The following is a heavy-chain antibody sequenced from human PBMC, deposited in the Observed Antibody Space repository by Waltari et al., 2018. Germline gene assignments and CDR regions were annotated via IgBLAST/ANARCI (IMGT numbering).Heavy chain of an antibody. CDR1: GGSISSYY. J-gene: IGHJ4*02. D-gene: IGHD2-15*01. CDR2: IYTSGST. CDR3: AREELGYCSGGSCLGFDY. Sequence: QVQLQESGPGLVKPSETLSLTCTVSGGSISSYYWSWIRQPAGKGLEWIGRIYTSGSTNYNPPLKSRVTMSVDTSKNQFSLKLSSVTAADTAVYYCAREELGYCSGGSCLGFDYWGQGTLVTVSS. V-gene: IGHV4-4*07.